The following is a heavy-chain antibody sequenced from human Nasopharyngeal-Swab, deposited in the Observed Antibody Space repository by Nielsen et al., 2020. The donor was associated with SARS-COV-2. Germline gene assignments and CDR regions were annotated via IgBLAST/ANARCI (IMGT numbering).Heavy chain of an antibody. CDR3: ARGPIVQLERYYYMDV. CDR1: GYTFTSYD. CDR2: MNPNSGNT. V-gene: IGHV1-8*01. Sequence: ASVKVSCKASGYTFTSYDINWVRQATGQGLEWMGWMNPNSGNTGYAQKFQGRVTMTRNTSISTAYMELSSLRSEDTAVYYCARGPIVQLERYYYMDVWGKGTTGTVSS. D-gene: IGHD1-1*01. J-gene: IGHJ6*03.